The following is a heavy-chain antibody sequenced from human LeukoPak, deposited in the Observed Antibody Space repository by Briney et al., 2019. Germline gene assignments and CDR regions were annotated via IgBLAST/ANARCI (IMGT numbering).Heavy chain of an antibody. CDR3: ARKGQADDYGKPA. V-gene: IGHV3-23*01. D-gene: IGHD4-17*01. CDR2: ISRGVGTT. Sequence: PGGSLRLSCAASGFSFSSYDTRWVRQAPGKGLECVSTISRGVGTTGYADSVKGRFIISRDNSKNMLYLQMNNLRADDTAVYYCARKGQADDYGKPAWGQGTLVTVSS. J-gene: IGHJ5*02. CDR1: GFSFSSYD.